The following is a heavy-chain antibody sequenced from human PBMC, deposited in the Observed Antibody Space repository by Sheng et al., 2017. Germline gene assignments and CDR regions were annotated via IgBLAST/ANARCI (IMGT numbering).Heavy chain of an antibody. CDR3: ARVTVGALQFDS. CDR2: VSSSGSTM. Sequence: EVQLVESGGGLVQPGGSLRLSCAASGFIFSRYEMTWVRQAPGKGLEWVSYVSSSGSTMYYADSVKGRFTISRDDAKNSLYLDIDSLRAEDTAVYYCARVTVGALQFDSWGQGTLVTVSS. D-gene: IGHD1-1*01. J-gene: IGHJ4*02. CDR1: GFIFSRYE. V-gene: IGHV3-48*03.